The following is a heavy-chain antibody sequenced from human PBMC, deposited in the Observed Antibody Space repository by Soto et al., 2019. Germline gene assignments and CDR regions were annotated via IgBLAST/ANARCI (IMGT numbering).Heavy chain of an antibody. V-gene: IGHV3-23*01. CDR1: GFTFSGYA. D-gene: IGHD2-21*02. CDR2: IGGSGGST. Sequence: GALRLSCAASGFTFSGYAMSWVRQAPGKGLEWVSGIGGSGGSTYYADSVKGRFTISRDNSKNTLYLQMNSLRAEDTAVYYCAKAKNDYYFDCWGQGTLVTVSS. CDR3: AKAKNDYYFDC. J-gene: IGHJ4*02.